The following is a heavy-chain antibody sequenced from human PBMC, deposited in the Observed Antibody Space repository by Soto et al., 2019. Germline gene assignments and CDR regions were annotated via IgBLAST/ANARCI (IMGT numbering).Heavy chain of an antibody. J-gene: IGHJ4*02. CDR3: AKVFVLLGFGELSG. CDR2: ISGSGGST. D-gene: IGHD3-10*01. Sequence: EVQLLESGGGLVQPGGSLRLSCAASGFTFSSYAMSWVRQAPGKGLEWVSAISGSGGSTYYADSVKGRFTISRDNSKNTLYLQMNSLRAEDKAVYYCAKVFVLLGFGELSGWGQGTLVTVSS. V-gene: IGHV3-23*01. CDR1: GFTFSSYA.